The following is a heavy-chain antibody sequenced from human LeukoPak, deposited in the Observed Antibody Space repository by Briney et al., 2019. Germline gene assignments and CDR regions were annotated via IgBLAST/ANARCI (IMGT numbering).Heavy chain of an antibody. CDR2: ISGSGGST. J-gene: IGHJ4*02. D-gene: IGHD2-15*01. Sequence: GGSLRLSCAASGFTFSSYAMSWVRQAPGKGLEWVSAISGSGGSTYYADSVKGRFTISRDNSKNRLYLQMNSLRAEDTAVYYCAKGVVVVVAANYPLYYFDYWGQGTLVTVSS. CDR1: GFTFSSYA. CDR3: AKGVVVVVAANYPLYYFDY. V-gene: IGHV3-23*01.